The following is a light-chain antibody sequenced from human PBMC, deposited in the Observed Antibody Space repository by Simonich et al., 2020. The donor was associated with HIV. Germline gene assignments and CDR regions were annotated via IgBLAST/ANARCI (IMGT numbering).Light chain of an antibody. CDR3: QQYGSSRT. CDR2: GAS. J-gene: IGKJ1*01. Sequence: EIVMTQSPATLSVSPGERATLSCRASQSVSSNLAWYQQKPGQAPRLLIYGASTRATGIPARFSGSGSGTEFNLTISSLQSEDFAVYYCQQYGSSRTFGQGTKVEIK. V-gene: IGKV3-15*01. CDR1: QSVSSN.